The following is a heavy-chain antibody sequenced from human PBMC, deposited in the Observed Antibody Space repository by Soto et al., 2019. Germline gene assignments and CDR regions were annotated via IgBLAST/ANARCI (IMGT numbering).Heavy chain of an antibody. CDR1: GGTFSSYT. D-gene: IGHD6-13*01. Sequence: QVQLVRSGAEVKKPGSSVKVSCKASGGTFSSYTISWVRQAPGQGLEWMGRIIPILGIANYAQKFQGRVTITADKSTSTAYMELSSLRSEDTAVFYCARGTKAAGTVDYWGQGTLVTVSS. J-gene: IGHJ4*02. CDR2: IIPILGIA. V-gene: IGHV1-69*02. CDR3: ARGTKAAGTVDY.